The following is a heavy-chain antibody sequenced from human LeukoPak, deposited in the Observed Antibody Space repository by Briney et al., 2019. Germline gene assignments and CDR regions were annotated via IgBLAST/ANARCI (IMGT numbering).Heavy chain of an antibody. D-gene: IGHD6-6*01. CDR1: GFIFSNYG. Sequence: PGGSLRLSCAASGFIFSNYGMNWVRQPPGKGLKWFSSISSSSSYIYYADSVKGRFTISRDNAKNSLYLQMNSLRAEDTAVYYCARGRLTEYSSSGPYYYYGMDVWGQGTTVTVSS. J-gene: IGHJ6*02. CDR2: ISSSSSYI. V-gene: IGHV3-21*01. CDR3: ARGRLTEYSSSGPYYYYGMDV.